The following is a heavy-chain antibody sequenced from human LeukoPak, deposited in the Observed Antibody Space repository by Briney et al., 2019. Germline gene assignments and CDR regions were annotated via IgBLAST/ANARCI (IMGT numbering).Heavy chain of an antibody. Sequence: GGSLRLSCAASGFTFNNYAMNWVRQAPGEGLEWVSALSDSGSGTYYADSVKGRCTISRDNSKNTLYLQMNGLRAEDTAVYYCARRFSDSSGYYRFDFWGQGTLVTVSS. CDR3: ARRFSDSSGYYRFDF. V-gene: IGHV3-23*01. D-gene: IGHD3-22*01. CDR2: LSDSGSGT. CDR1: GFTFNNYA. J-gene: IGHJ4*02.